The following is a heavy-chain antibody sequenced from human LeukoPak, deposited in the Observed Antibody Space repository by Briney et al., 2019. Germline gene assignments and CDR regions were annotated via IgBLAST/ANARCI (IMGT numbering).Heavy chain of an antibody. CDR1: GFTFDDYG. J-gene: IGHJ4*02. Sequence: GRSLRLSCAASGFTFDDYGMSWVRQAPGKGLEWVAVIWYDGSNKYYADSVKGRFTISRDNSKNTLYLQMNSLRAEDTAVYYCARGDFWSGYYTFDYWGQGTLVTVSS. V-gene: IGHV3-33*08. CDR3: ARGDFWSGYYTFDY. CDR2: IWYDGSNK. D-gene: IGHD3-3*01.